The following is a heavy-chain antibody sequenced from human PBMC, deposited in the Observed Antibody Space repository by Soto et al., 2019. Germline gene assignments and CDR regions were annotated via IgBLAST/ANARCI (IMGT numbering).Heavy chain of an antibody. J-gene: IGHJ6*02. CDR2: IIPVLGVE. CDR1: GGSFSSYI. CDR3: AKSPEPGAATPSDYGMDV. Sequence: QVQLVQSGAEVKKPGSSVKVSCKASGGSFSSYIVSWVRQAPGQGLEWMGRIIPVLGVEYYAQKFQGRVTITAAKSTSAAYVELGSLRAAATAGYDCAKSPEPGAATPSDYGMDVWGRGTTVTVS. V-gene: IGHV1-69*02. D-gene: IGHD2-15*01.